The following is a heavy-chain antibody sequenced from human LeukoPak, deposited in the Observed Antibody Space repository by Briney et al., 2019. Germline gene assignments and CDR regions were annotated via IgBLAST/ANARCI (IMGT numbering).Heavy chain of an antibody. V-gene: IGHV3-21*01. CDR1: GFTFSSYS. CDR2: ISSSSSYI. CDR3: ARAGYCSSTSCLPLRNFDY. J-gene: IGHJ4*02. D-gene: IGHD2-2*01. Sequence: GGSLRLSCAASGFTFSSYSMNWVRQAPGKGLEWVSSISSSSSYIYYADSVKGRFAISRDNAKNSLYLQMNSLRAEDTAVYYCARAGYCSSTSCLPLRNFDYWGQGTLVTVSS.